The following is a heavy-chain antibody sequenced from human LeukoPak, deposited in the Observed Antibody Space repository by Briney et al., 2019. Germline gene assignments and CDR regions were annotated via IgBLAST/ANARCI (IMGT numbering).Heavy chain of an antibody. CDR1: GGTFSSYA. V-gene: IGHV1-69*04. CDR3: TPGSMVRGVIDY. D-gene: IGHD3-10*01. CDR2: IIPILGIA. Sequence: SVKVSCKASGGTFSSYAISWVRQAPGQGLEWMGRIIPILGIANYAQKFQGRVTITADKSTSTAYMELSSLRSEDTAVYYCTPGSMVRGVIDYWGQGTLVTVSS. J-gene: IGHJ4*02.